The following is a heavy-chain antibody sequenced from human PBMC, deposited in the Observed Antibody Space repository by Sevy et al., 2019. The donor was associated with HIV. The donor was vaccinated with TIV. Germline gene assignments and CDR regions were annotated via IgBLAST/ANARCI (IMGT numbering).Heavy chain of an antibody. J-gene: IGHJ3*02. V-gene: IGHV3-7*01. CDR3: AREGPDDYGDYGTAFDI. Sequence: GGSLRLSCAASGFTFSSYWMSWVRHAPGKGLEWVANIKQDGSEKYYVDSVKGRFTISRDNAKNSLYLQMNSLRAEDTAVYYCAREGPDDYGDYGTAFDIWGQGTMVTVSS. CDR1: GFTFSSYW. D-gene: IGHD4-17*01. CDR2: IKQDGSEK.